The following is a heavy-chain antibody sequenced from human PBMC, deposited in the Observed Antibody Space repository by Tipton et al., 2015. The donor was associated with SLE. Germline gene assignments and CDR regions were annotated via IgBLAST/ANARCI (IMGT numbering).Heavy chain of an antibody. CDR1: GFTSTMVW. D-gene: IGHD2-15*01. J-gene: IGHJ4*02. Sequence: SLRLSCATSGFTSTMVWMSWVRQAPGKGLEWVGHIKSKSDGETTDYAAPVKGRFTISRDDSKDTLYLQMNSLKTEDTAIYYCAIERGLYCSGGTCFFGYWGQGTLVSVSS. CDR3: AIERGLYCSGGTCFFGY. CDR2: IKSKSDGETT. V-gene: IGHV3-15*05.